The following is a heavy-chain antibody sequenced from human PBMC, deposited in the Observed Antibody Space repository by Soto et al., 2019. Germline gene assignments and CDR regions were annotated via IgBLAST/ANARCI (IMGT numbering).Heavy chain of an antibody. Sequence: ASVKVSCKASGGTFSSYAISWVRQAPGQGLEWMGGIIPIFGTANYAQKFQGRVTITADESTSTAYMELSSLRSEDTAVYYCARDKVGTIFGVVLYMDVWGQGTTVTVSS. D-gene: IGHD3-3*01. V-gene: IGHV1-69*13. CDR2: IIPIFGTA. CDR3: ARDKVGTIFGVVLYMDV. J-gene: IGHJ6*02. CDR1: GGTFSSYA.